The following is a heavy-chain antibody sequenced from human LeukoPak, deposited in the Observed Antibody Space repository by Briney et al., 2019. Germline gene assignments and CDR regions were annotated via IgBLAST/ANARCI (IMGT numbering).Heavy chain of an antibody. CDR3: AKALGYCSSTSCYGTDY. CDR1: GFTFSSYG. Sequence: GRSLRLSCAASGFTFSSYGMHWVRQAPGKGLEWVAVISYDGSNKYYADSVKGRFTISRDNSKNTLYLQMNSLRAEDTAVYYCAKALGYCSSTSCYGTDYWGQGTLVTLSS. D-gene: IGHD2-2*01. CDR2: ISYDGSNK. J-gene: IGHJ4*02. V-gene: IGHV3-30*18.